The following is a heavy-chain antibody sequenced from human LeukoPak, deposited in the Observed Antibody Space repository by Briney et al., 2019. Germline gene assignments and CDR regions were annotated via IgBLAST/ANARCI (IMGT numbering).Heavy chain of an antibody. J-gene: IGHJ4*02. V-gene: IGHV4-59*08. D-gene: IGHD6-6*01. CDR2: IYYSGIT. CDR3: ARWDSGSSSGVYFDY. Sequence: SETLSLTCTVSGGSISSYYWSWIRQPPGKGLEWIGYIYYSGITNYNPSLKSRVTISVGTSKNQFSLKLSSVTAADTAVYYCARWDSGSSSGVYFDYWGQGTLVTVSS. CDR1: GGSISSYY.